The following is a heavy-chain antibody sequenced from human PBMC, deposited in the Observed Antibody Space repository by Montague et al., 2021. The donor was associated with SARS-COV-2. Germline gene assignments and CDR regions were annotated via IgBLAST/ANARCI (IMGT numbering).Heavy chain of an antibody. CDR2: INHSGST. Sequence: SETLSLTCAVYGGSFSGYYWSWIRQPPGKGLEWIGEINHSGSTKYNPSLKSRVTISVDTSKNQFSLKLSSVTAADTAVYCCARGTKRVLTYDYDSSGYASDYWGQGTLVTVSS. D-gene: IGHD3-22*01. V-gene: IGHV4-34*01. CDR1: GGSFSGYY. J-gene: IGHJ4*02. CDR3: ARGTKRVLTYDYDSSGYASDY.